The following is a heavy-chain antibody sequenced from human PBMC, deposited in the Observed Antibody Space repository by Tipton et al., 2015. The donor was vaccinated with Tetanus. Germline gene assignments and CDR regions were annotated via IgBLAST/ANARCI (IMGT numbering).Heavy chain of an antibody. J-gene: IGHJ6*02. D-gene: IGHD3-22*01. V-gene: IGHV1-2*02. CDR2: IDPNSGGT. CDR1: GYTFCGYY. Sequence: QLVQSGAEVKKPGASVKVSCKASGYTFCGYYMYWVRQAPGQGLEWVGWIDPNSGGTVYAPRFQGRVTVTRDTSISTAYMELSSLRSDDTAGYYCGRDRGNYIVYGMDVWGPGATVPVS. CDR3: GRDRGNYIVYGMDV.